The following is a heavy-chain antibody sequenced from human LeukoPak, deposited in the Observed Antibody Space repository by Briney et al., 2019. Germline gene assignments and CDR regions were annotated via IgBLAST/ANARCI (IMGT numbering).Heavy chain of an antibody. CDR3: ARINYYGSGSYYGGYFDY. Sequence: SGPALVKPTQTLTLTCTFSGFSLSTSGMCVSWIRQPPGKAPEWLALIDWDDDKYYSTSLKTRLTISKDTSKNQVVLTMTNMDPVDTATYYCARINYYGSGSYYGGYFDYWGQGTLVTVSS. CDR1: GFSLSTSGMC. V-gene: IGHV2-70*01. D-gene: IGHD3-10*01. CDR2: IDWDDDK. J-gene: IGHJ4*02.